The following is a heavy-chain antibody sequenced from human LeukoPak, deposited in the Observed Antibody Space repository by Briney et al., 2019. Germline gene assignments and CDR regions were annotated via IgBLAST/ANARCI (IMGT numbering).Heavy chain of an antibody. V-gene: IGHV3-33*01. J-gene: IGHJ4*02. CDR3: ARDRTSGWYLFDY. Sequence: ARSLRLSCAASGFIFSSYGMHWVRQAPGKGLEWVAVIWHDGSNKYSADSVKGRFTISRDNSRDTLYLQMNSLRAEDTAVYYCARDRTSGWYLFDYWGQGTLVTVSS. CDR1: GFIFSSYG. D-gene: IGHD6-19*01. CDR2: IWHDGSNK.